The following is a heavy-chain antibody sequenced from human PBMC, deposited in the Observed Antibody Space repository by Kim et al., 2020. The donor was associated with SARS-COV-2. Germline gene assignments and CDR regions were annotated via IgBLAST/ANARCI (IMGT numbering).Heavy chain of an antibody. D-gene: IGHD3-10*01. CDR3: TRATGTLVRGIYFYGLDV. CDR1: GGSISSSNW. V-gene: IGHV4-4*02. CDR2: IYHSGST. Sequence: SETLSLTCDVSGGSISSSNWWSWVRQPPGKGLEWIGEIYHSGSTNYNPSLDSRVTISVDKSKNQFSLKLTSVTAADTALYYCTRATGTLVRGIYFYGLDVWGQGTTVTVSS. J-gene: IGHJ6*02.